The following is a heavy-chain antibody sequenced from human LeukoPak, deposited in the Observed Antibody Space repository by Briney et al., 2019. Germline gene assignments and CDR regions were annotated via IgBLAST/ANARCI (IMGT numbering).Heavy chain of an antibody. V-gene: IGHV4-34*01. CDR2: INHSGTT. D-gene: IGHD3-16*02. Sequence: PSETLSLTCAVYGGPFSDYYWSWIRQPPGKGLEWIGEINHSGTTNYSPSLKSRVSISVDTSKSQFSLKLNSVTAADAAMYYCASHYSSGSYRYTGSFDSWGQGMLVNVSS. CDR1: GGPFSDYY. CDR3: ASHYSSGSYRYTGSFDS. J-gene: IGHJ4*02.